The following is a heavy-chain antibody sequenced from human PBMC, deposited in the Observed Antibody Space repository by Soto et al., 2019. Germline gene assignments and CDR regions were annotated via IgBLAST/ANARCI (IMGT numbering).Heavy chain of an antibody. V-gene: IGHV3-30*18. CDR3: AKDGYWTLFDP. CDR2: ISYDGSNK. Sequence: TGGALRLSCAASGFTSSSYGMPWVRQAPGKGLEWVAVISYDGSNKYYADSVKGRFTISRDNAKKSLYLQMNSLRAEDTAVYYCAKDGYWTLFDPWGQGTLVTVSS. J-gene: IGHJ5*02. CDR1: GFTSSSYG. D-gene: IGHD2-8*02.